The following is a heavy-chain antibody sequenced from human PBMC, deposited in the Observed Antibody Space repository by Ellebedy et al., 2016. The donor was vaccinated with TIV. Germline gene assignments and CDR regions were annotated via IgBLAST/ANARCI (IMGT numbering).Heavy chain of an antibody. D-gene: IGHD6-19*01. Sequence: GESLKISCNLSGYIFTNYWIAWVRQKAGESLEWMGATYPGDSDTRYSPYFQGQVTVSADKSISTAYLQWSSLKASDTAIYYCARLRAAVPGTRTFGWYFDFWGRGTLVTVSS. J-gene: IGHJ2*01. V-gene: IGHV5-51*01. CDR3: ARLRAAVPGTRTFGWYFDF. CDR1: GYIFTNYW. CDR2: TYPGDSDT.